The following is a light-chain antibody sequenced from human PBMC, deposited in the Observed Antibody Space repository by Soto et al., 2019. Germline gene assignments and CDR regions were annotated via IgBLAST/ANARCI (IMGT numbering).Light chain of an antibody. CDR3: QQYNSYSRTWT. CDR1: QSISSW. CDR2: KAS. J-gene: IGKJ1*01. Sequence: DIQMTQSPSTLSASVGDRVTITCRASQSISSWLAWYQQKPGKSPKLLIYKASSVENGVPSRFSGSGSGTECTLTISSLQPDDFATYYCQQYNSYSRTWTFGQGTKVEIK. V-gene: IGKV1-5*03.